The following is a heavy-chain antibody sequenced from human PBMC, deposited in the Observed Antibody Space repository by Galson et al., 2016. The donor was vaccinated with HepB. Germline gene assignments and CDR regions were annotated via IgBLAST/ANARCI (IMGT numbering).Heavy chain of an antibody. CDR2: ILHSGST. V-gene: IGHV4-4*02. Sequence: SETLSLTCTVSGVSISSSNWWTWVRQPPGKGLEWIGEILHSGSTNYNPSLKSRVTISVDRSKNQFSLKLSSVTAADTAVYYCARGSNKIGDPWGQGILVTVSS. CDR1: GVSISSSNW. D-gene: IGHD2/OR15-2a*01. J-gene: IGHJ5*02. CDR3: ARGSNKIGDP.